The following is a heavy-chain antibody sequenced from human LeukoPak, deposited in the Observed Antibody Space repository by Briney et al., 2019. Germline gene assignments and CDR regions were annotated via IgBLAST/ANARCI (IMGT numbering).Heavy chain of an antibody. D-gene: IGHD3-10*01. CDR2: IDPSDSYT. Sequence: GEALKISCKGSGYSFTSYWISWGRRMPGKGLEWMGRIDPSDSYTNYSPSFQGHVTISADKSISTAYLQWSSLKASDTAMYYCARREVRGAFSFDPWGQGTLVTVSS. CDR3: ARREVRGAFSFDP. CDR1: GYSFTSYW. V-gene: IGHV5-10-1*01. J-gene: IGHJ5*02.